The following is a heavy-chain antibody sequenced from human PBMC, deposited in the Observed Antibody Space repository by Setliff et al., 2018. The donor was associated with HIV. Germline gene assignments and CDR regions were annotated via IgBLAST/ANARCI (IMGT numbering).Heavy chain of an antibody. CDR3: ARLGSGWSDSYYYAMDI. J-gene: IGHJ6*02. CDR1: GYTFTTYG. V-gene: IGHV1-18*01. Sequence: ASVKVSCKASGYTFTTYGTSWVRQAPGHGLEWMGWISPNFGHTKYARKFLDRVTMTVDTATSRVYMELRSLRSDDTAVYFCARLGSGWSDSYYYAMDIWGQGTTVTVSS. D-gene: IGHD6-19*01. CDR2: ISPNFGHT.